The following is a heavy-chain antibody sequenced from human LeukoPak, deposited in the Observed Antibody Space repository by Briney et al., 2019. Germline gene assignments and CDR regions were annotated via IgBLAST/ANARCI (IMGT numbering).Heavy chain of an antibody. V-gene: IGHV3-9*01. J-gene: IGHJ4*02. D-gene: IGHD3-10*01. CDR1: GFTFDDYA. Sequence: PVGSLRLSCAASGFTFDDYAMHWVRQAPGKGLEWVSGISWNSGSIGYADSVKGRFTISRDNAKNSLYLQMNSLRAEDTALYYCAKVGPMVRGVITSFDYWGQGTLVTVSS. CDR3: AKVGPMVRGVITSFDY. CDR2: ISWNSGSI.